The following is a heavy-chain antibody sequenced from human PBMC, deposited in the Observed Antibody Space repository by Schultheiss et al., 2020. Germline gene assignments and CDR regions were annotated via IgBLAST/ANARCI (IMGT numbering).Heavy chain of an antibody. CDR2: ISGSGGST. D-gene: IGHD3-3*01. Sequence: GGSLRLSCAASGFTFSSYAMSWVRQAPGKGLEWVSAISGSGGSTYYADSVKGRFTISRDNAKNSLYLQMNSMRAEDTAVYYCARAHTIFGVVPYYYYYIDVWGKGGTVTV. CDR1: GFTFSSYA. J-gene: IGHJ6*03. V-gene: IGHV3-23*01. CDR3: ARAHTIFGVVPYYYYYIDV.